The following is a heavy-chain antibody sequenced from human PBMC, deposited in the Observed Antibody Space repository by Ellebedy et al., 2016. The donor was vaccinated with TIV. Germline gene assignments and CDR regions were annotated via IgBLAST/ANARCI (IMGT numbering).Heavy chain of an antibody. Sequence: GESLKISXAASGFTVSSNYMSWVRQAPGKGLEWVSVIYSGGSTYYADSVKGRFTISRDNSKNTLYLQMNSLRAEDTAVYYCARESGYSGYDSHLYYYYYGMDVWGQGTTVTVSS. V-gene: IGHV3-53*05. CDR2: IYSGGST. CDR3: ARESGYSGYDSHLYYYYYGMDV. CDR1: GFTVSSNY. D-gene: IGHD5-12*01. J-gene: IGHJ6*02.